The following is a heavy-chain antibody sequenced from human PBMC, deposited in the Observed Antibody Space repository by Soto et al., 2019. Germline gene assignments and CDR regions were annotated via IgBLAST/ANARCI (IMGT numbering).Heavy chain of an antibody. V-gene: IGHV1-2*02. D-gene: IGHD3-10*01. CDR1: GYTFTGYY. CDR3: ARDSLMVRGVIITYLGYGMDV. J-gene: IGHJ6*02. CDR2: INPNSGGT. Sequence: ASVKVSCKASGYTFTGYYMHWVRQAPGQGLEWMGLINPNSGGTKYSQKFQGRVTITRDTSASTAYMELSCLRSEDTAVYYCARDSLMVRGVIITYLGYGMDVWGQGTTVTVSS.